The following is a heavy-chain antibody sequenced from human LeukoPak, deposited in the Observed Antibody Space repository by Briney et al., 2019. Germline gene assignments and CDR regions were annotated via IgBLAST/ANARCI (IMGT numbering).Heavy chain of an antibody. D-gene: IGHD6-13*01. V-gene: IGHV3-9*01. CDR3: ARGGRAAAGYYFDY. Sequence: GGSLRLSCAASGFTFDDYAMHWVRQAPGKGLEWVSGISWNSGSIGYADSVKGRFTISRDNAKNSLYLQMNSLRAEDTAVYYCARGGRAAAGYYFDYWGQGTLVTVSS. J-gene: IGHJ4*02. CDR1: GFTFDDYA. CDR2: ISWNSGSI.